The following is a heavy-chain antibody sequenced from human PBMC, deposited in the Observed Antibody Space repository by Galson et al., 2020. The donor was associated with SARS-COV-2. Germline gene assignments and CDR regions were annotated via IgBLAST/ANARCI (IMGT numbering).Heavy chain of an antibody. J-gene: IGHJ4*02. D-gene: IGHD1-26*01. Sequence: GGSLRLSCAASGFTFSGYSMNWVRQAPGKGLEWVSYIFRSGDTINYADSVKGRFTISRDNAKNSLYLQMNSLRAEDTAVYYCARILGFTFGFWGQGNLVTVSS. CDR1: GFTFSGYS. CDR2: IFRSGDTI. V-gene: IGHV3-48*01. CDR3: ARILGFTFGF.